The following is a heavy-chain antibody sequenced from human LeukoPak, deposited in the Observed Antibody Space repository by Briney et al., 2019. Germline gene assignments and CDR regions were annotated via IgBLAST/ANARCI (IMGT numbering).Heavy chain of an antibody. J-gene: IGHJ4*02. V-gene: IGHV3-23*01. CDR2: ISGSGGST. CDR1: GFTFSSYA. Sequence: GGSLRLSCAASGFTFSSYAMSWVRQAPGKGLEWVSAISGSGGSTYYADSVKGRFTISRDNSKNTLYLQMNSLRAEDTAVYYCAKDPGAGVAPTKLDYWGQGTLVTVSS. CDR3: AKDPGAGVAPTKLDY. D-gene: IGHD5-24*01.